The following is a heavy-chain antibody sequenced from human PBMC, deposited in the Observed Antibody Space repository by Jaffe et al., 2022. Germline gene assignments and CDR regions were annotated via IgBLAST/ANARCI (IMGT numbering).Heavy chain of an antibody. V-gene: IGHV4-34*01. D-gene: IGHD6-13*01. CDR2: INHSGST. Sequence: QVQLQQWGAGLLKPSETLSLTCAVYGGSFSGYYWSWIRQPPGKGLEWIGEINHSGSTNYNPSLKSRVTISVDTSKNQFSLKLSSVTAADTAVYYCASSSWYSMFNHYYYYYMDVWGKGTTVTVSS. J-gene: IGHJ6*03. CDR1: GGSFSGYY. CDR3: ASSSWYSMFNHYYYYYMDV.